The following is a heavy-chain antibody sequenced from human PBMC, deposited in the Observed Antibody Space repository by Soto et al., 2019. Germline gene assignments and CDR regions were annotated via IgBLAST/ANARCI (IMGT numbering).Heavy chain of an antibody. CDR2: INPKSGGT. CDR1: GYMFTGYY. D-gene: IGHD3-22*01. Sequence: GASVEVSCKXSGYMFTGYYIHWVRQAPGQGLEWMGWINPKSGGTKYAEKFQGRVSMTGDTSITTAYLELSSLTSDDTAVYYCATDRVAFDMWGQGTKVTVSS. CDR3: ATDRVAFDM. J-gene: IGHJ3*02. V-gene: IGHV1-2*02.